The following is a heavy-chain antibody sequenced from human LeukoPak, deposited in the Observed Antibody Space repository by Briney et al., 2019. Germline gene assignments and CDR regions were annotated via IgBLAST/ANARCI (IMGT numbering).Heavy chain of an antibody. J-gene: IGHJ4*02. V-gene: IGHV3-73*01. D-gene: IGHD6-13*01. Sequence: GGSLKLSCAASGFTFSGCAVHWVRQAPGKGLEWVGRIGSKAFNYATVYAASVEGRFTISRDDSKHTAFLQMNSLKTEDTAVYYCTRHLDGIAAYDYWGQGSLVTVSS. CDR3: TRHLDGIAAYDY. CDR1: GFTFSGCA. CDR2: IGSKAFNYAT.